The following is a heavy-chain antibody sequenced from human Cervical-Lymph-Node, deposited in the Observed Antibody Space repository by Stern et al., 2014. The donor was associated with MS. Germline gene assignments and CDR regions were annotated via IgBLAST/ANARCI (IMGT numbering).Heavy chain of an antibody. Sequence: VLLVESGAEVKKPGSSVKVSCKASGGTFSSYTISWVRQAPGQGLEWMGRIIPILGIANYAQKFQGRVTITADKSTSTAYMELSSLRSEDTAVYYCARTLSGSYYRIDAFDIWGQGTMVTVSS. J-gene: IGHJ3*02. CDR1: GGTFSSYT. CDR3: ARTLSGSYYRIDAFDI. D-gene: IGHD1-26*01. V-gene: IGHV1-69*02. CDR2: IIPILGIA.